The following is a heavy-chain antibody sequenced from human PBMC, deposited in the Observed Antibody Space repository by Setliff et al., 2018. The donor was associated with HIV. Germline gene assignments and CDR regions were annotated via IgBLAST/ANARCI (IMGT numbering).Heavy chain of an antibody. CDR2: VSNGGDT. Sequence: PSETLSLTCAVSGGSTNNYYLTWIRQPPGKGLEWIGSVSNGGDTDYNPSLKSRVSLSLDTSKNQFSLRVNSVTAADTAVYYCARSLVPSGYYYGRHAFDIWGQGTKVTVSS. J-gene: IGHJ3*02. D-gene: IGHD3-22*01. CDR3: ARSLVPSGYYYGRHAFDI. V-gene: IGHV4-59*08. CDR1: GGSTNNYY.